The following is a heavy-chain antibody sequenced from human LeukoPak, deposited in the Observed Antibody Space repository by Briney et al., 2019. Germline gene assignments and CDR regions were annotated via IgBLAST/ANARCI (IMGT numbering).Heavy chain of an antibody. V-gene: IGHV1-46*01. D-gene: IGHD3-16*01. Sequence: ASVKVSCKASGYSFTSYYMHWVRQAPGQGLEWMGLINPSGGSTSYAQKFQGRVTMTRDMSTSTVYMELSSLRSEDTAVYYCARGGSSYAFDIWGQGTMVTVSS. J-gene: IGHJ3*02. CDR2: INPSGGST. CDR3: ARGGSSYAFDI. CDR1: GYSFTSYY.